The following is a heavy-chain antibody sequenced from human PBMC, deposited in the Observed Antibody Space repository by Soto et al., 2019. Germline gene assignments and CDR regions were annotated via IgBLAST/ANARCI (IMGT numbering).Heavy chain of an antibody. CDR1: GGSISSYY. Sequence: QVQLQESGPGLVKPSETLSLTCTVSGGSISSYYWSWIRQPPGKGLEWIGYIYYTGSSNYNPSLKSRVTISVDTSKNQSSLKLSSVTAADTAVYYCARGIGQQLPPLDWGQGTLVTVSS. V-gene: IGHV4-59*01. CDR2: IYYTGSS. J-gene: IGHJ4*02. D-gene: IGHD2-2*01. CDR3: ARGIGQQLPPLD.